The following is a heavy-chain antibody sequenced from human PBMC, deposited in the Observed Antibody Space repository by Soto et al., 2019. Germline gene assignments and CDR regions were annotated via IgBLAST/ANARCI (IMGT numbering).Heavy chain of an antibody. Sequence: GASVKVSCKASGYTFSNFAMHWVRQAPGQRLEWMGWINPGNGNTKYSQTFQGRVTITRDTSASTAYMELGSLRSEDTAVYYCARAVARGVKTIYYYYGMDVWGQGTTVTVSS. CDR2: INPGNGNT. CDR1: GYTFSNFA. J-gene: IGHJ6*02. D-gene: IGHD3-10*01. CDR3: ARAVARGVKTIYYYYGMDV. V-gene: IGHV1-3*01.